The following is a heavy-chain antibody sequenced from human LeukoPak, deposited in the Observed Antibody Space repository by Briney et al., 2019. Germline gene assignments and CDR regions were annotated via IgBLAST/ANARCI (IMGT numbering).Heavy chain of an antibody. V-gene: IGHV4-59*01. CDR2: IYYSGTT. J-gene: IGHJ4*02. Sequence: PSETLSLTCTVSGGSISSYYWTWIRQPPGKGLEWIGYIYYSGTTNYNPSLKSRVTISVDTSKNQFSLKLSSVTAADTAVYYCARGVYIAAAQYGYWGQGTLVTVSS. D-gene: IGHD6-13*01. CDR1: GGSISSYY. CDR3: ARGVYIAAAQYGY.